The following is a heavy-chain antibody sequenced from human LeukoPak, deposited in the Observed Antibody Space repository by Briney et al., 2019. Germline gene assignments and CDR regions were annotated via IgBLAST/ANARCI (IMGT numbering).Heavy chain of an antibody. V-gene: IGHV3-15*01. CDR3: TTDPGYSNFGFDY. CDR1: GFTFSNAW. D-gene: IGHD6-13*01. J-gene: IGHJ4*02. Sequence: GGSLRLSCAASGFTFSNAWMSWVRQAPGKGLEWVGRIKSKTDGGTTDYAAPVKGRFTISRDDSKNTLYLQMNSLKTEDTAVYYCTTDPGYSNFGFDYWGQGTLVTVSS. CDR2: IKSKTDGGTT.